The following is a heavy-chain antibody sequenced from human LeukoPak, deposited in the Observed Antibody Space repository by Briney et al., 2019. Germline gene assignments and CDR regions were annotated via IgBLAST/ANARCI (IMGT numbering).Heavy chain of an antibody. CDR1: GFTFSSYA. Sequence: PGGSLRLSCAASGFTFSSYAMSWVRQAPGKGLEWVSTIGGSGSSTYYTDSVKGRFTISRDNSKNTLYLEMNSLRAEDTAVYYCARKAGYYYGSGDYWGQGTLVTVSS. J-gene: IGHJ4*02. CDR2: IGGSGSST. D-gene: IGHD3-10*01. CDR3: ARKAGYYYGSGDY. V-gene: IGHV3-23*01.